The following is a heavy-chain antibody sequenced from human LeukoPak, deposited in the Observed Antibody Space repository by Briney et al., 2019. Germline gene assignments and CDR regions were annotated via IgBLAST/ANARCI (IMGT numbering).Heavy chain of an antibody. CDR2: ISSSSSYI. Sequence: GGSLRLSCAASGFTFSSYSMNWVRQAPGKGLEWVSSISSSSSYIYYADSVKGRFTISRDNAKNSLYLQMNSLRAEDTAVYYCARSDSSGWYGPFGYWGQGTLVTVPS. V-gene: IGHV3-21*01. CDR1: GFTFSSYS. D-gene: IGHD6-19*01. J-gene: IGHJ4*02. CDR3: ARSDSSGWYGPFGY.